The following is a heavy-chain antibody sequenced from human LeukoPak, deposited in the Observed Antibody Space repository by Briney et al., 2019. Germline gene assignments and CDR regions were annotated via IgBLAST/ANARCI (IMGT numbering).Heavy chain of an antibody. CDR2: ITDSGGDT. CDR3: TKGARELDF. D-gene: IGHD1-1*01. CDR1: RFTFSSYS. J-gene: IGHJ4*02. V-gene: IGHV3-23*01. Sequence: PGGSLRLSCAASRFTFSSYSMGWVRQAPGKGLEWVSAITDSGGDTFYADSVKGRSTISRDNSKNTLYLQMNTLRAEDTAVYYCTKGARELDFWGQGALVTASS.